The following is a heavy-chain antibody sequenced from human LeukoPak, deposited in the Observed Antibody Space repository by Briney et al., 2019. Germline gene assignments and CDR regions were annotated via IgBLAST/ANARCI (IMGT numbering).Heavy chain of an antibody. D-gene: IGHD3-9*01. CDR2: IYSGGST. CDR3: AKEVRYFDSHAFDI. CDR1: GFTVSSNY. Sequence: GSLRLSCAASGFTVSSNYMSWVRQAPGKGLEWVSVIYSGGSTYYADSVKGRFTISRDNSKNTLYLQMNSLRAEDTAVYYCAKEVRYFDSHAFDIWGQGTMVTVSS. V-gene: IGHV3-53*01. J-gene: IGHJ3*02.